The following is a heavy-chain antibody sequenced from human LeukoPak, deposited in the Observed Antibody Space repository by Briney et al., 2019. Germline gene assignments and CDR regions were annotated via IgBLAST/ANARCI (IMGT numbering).Heavy chain of an antibody. CDR3: ATYTNWVAGDV. D-gene: IGHD7-27*01. V-gene: IGHV3-7*01. Sequence: GGSLRLSCVASGFTFSSYWMRWVRQAPGKGLEWVADIKKDGSEKDYVDSVKGRFTISRDNAKNSLYLQMDSLRAEDTAVYYCATYTNWVAGDVWGQGTTVSVSS. J-gene: IGHJ6*02. CDR2: IKKDGSEK. CDR1: GFTFSSYW.